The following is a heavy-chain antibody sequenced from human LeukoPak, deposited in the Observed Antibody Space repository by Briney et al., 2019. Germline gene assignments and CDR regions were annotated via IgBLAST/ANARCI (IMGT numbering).Heavy chain of an antibody. CDR1: GGSFSGYY. CDR2: INHSGST. V-gene: IGHV4-34*01. D-gene: IGHD1-7*01. CDR3: ARDERATGTTRYYYYYYGMNV. Sequence: SETLSLTCAVYGGSFSGYYWSWIRQPPGKGLEWIGEINHSGSTNYNPSLKSRVTISVDTSKNQFSLKLSSVTAADTAVYYCARDERATGTTRYYYYYYGMNVWGQGTTVTVSS. J-gene: IGHJ6*02.